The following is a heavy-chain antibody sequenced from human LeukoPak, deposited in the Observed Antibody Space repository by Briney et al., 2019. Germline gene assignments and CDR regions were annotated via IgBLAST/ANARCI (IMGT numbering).Heavy chain of an antibody. J-gene: IGHJ3*02. CDR2: INPSSGGT. CDR1: GYTFTTHY. CDR3: ARDGLYCTNGVCSSDI. D-gene: IGHD2-8*01. V-gene: IGHV1-46*01. Sequence: GASVKVSSKASGYTFTTHYMNWVRQAPGQGLEWMGQINPSSGGTGYAQKFQGRVTMTRDTSTSTVYMELTSLRSEDTAVYYCARDGLYCTNGVCSSDIWGQGTLVTVS.